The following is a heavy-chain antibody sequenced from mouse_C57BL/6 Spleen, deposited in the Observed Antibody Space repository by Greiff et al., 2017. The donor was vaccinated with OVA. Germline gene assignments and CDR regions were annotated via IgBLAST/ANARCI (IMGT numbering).Heavy chain of an antibody. CDR2: IYPGDGDT. CDR1: GYAFSSSW. Sequence: VKLMESGPELVKPGASVKISCKASGYAFSSSWMNWVKQRPGKGLEWIGRIYPGDGDTNYNGKFKGKATLTADKSSSTAYMQLSSLTSEDSAVYSCARYDYDDAMDYWGQGTSVTVSS. V-gene: IGHV1-82*01. D-gene: IGHD2-4*01. CDR3: ARYDYDDAMDY. J-gene: IGHJ4*01.